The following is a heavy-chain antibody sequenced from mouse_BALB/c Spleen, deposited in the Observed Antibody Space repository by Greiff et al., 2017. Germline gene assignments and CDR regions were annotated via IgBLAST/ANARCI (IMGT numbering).Heavy chain of an antibody. CDR1: GDSITSGY. J-gene: IGHJ3*01. CDR2: ISYSGST. V-gene: IGHV3-8*02. D-gene: IGHD1-1*01. CDR3: ARLEDYGSSYGFAY. Sequence: EVQLQESGPSLVKPSQTLSLTCSVTGDSITSGYWNWIRKFPGNKLEYMGYISYSGSTYYNPSLKSRISITRDTSKNQYYLQLNSVTTEDTATYYCARLEDYGSSYGFAYWGQGTLVTVSA.